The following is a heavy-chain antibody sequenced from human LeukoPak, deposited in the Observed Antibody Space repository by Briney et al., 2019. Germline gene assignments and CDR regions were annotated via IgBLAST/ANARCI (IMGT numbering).Heavy chain of an antibody. CDR2: INQSGRT. V-gene: IGHV4-34*01. CDR3: ASIPLPYGDYWYFDY. CDR1: GESFSGFY. J-gene: IGHJ4*02. Sequence: PSETLSLTRVVYGESFSGFYWSWIRQPPGKGLEWIGEINQSGRTNDNPSLKSRVTISIDTSKNQFSLKLSSVTAADTAVYYCASIPLPYGDYWYFDYWGQGTLVTVSS. D-gene: IGHD4-17*01.